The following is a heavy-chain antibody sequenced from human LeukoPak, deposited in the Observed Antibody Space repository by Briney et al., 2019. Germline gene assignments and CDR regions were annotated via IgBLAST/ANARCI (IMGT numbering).Heavy chain of an antibody. CDR1: GFTFSTYA. D-gene: IGHD3-22*01. Sequence: GSLRLSCAASGFTFSTYAMSWVRQAPGKGPEWVSTISGSGGSTYDADSVKGRFTISRDNSKNTLYLQMNSLRAADTAAYYCAKSSSDYYLDNFDYWGQGTLVTVSS. V-gene: IGHV3-23*01. CDR3: AKSSSDYYLDNFDY. J-gene: IGHJ4*02. CDR2: ISGSGGST.